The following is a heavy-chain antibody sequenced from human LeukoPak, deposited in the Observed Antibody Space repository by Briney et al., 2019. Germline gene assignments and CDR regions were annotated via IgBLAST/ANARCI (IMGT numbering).Heavy chain of an antibody. CDR3: ARDHQVGATPHI. J-gene: IGHJ3*02. V-gene: IGHV4-4*02. CDR2: IYHTGNT. CDR1: GVSIASNNW. D-gene: IGHD1-26*01. Sequence: SGTLSLTCLVSGVSIASNNWWSWVRQPPGKGLEWIGEIYHTGNTNYNPSLKSRVTISVDKSKNQISLEVSSVTAADTAVYYCARDHQVGATPHIWGRGTMVSVSS.